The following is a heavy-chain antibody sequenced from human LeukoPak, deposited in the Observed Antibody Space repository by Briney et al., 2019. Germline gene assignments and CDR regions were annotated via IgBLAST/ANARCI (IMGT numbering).Heavy chain of an antibody. J-gene: IGHJ4*02. V-gene: IGHV3-30*02. CDR1: GFTFSSYG. CDR2: IRYDGSNK. CDR3: AKDYRLWFGDGYFDY. Sequence: GGSLRLSCAASGFTFSSYGMHWVRQAPGKGLEWVAFIRYDGSNKYYADSVKGRFTISRDNSKNTLYLQMNSLRAEDTAVYYCAKDYRLWFGDGYFDYWGQGTLVTVSS. D-gene: IGHD3-10*01.